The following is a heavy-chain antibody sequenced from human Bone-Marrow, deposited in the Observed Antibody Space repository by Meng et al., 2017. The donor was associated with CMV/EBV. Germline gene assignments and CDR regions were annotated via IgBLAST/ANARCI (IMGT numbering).Heavy chain of an antibody. V-gene: IGHV1-69*10. J-gene: IGHJ4*02. CDR2: IIPILGIA. Sequence: SVKVSCKASGYTFTSYGISWVRQAPGQGLEWMGGIIPILGIANYAQKFQGRVTITADKSTSTAYMELSSLRSEDTAVYYCASEQLLFRSLDYWGQGTLVTVSS. CDR1: GYTFTSYG. CDR3: ASEQLLFRSLDY. D-gene: IGHD2-2*01.